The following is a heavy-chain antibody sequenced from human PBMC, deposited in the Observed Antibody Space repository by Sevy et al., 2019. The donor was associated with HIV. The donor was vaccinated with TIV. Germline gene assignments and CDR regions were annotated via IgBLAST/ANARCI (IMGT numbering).Heavy chain of an antibody. D-gene: IGHD5-12*01. J-gene: IGHJ4*02. CDR2: IYYSGST. V-gene: IGHV4-59*01. CDR1: GGSISSYY. CDR3: ARFPYSGYDYRRLDYGDSRGDY. Sequence: SETLSLTCTVSGGSISSYYWSWIRQPPGKGLEWIGYIYYSGSTNYNPSLKSRVTISVDTSKNQFSLKLSSVTAADTAVYYCARFPYSGYDYRRLDYGDSRGDYWGQGTLVTVSS.